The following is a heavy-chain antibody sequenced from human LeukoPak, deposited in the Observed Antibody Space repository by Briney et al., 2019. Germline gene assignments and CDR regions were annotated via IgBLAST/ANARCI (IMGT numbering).Heavy chain of an antibody. Sequence: SETLSLTCAVCCGYFSGYYWSWIRQPPGKGLEWIGEINHSGSTNYNPSLKSRVTISVDTSKNQFSLKLCPLPTAENAVYYCSRGKRLRRWFDPWGQGTLVTVSS. CDR1: CGYFSGYY. V-gene: IGHV4-34*01. CDR3: SRGKRLRRWFDP. J-gene: IGHJ5*02. CDR2: INHSGST. D-gene: IGHD4-17*01.